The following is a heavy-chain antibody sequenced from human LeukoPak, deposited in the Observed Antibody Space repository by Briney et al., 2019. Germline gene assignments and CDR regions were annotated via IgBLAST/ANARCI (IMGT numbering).Heavy chain of an antibody. Sequence: PGGSLRLSCAASGFTFSDYYMSWIRQAPGKGLEWVSYISGSDSTIYYADSVKGRFTISRDNAKNSLYLQMNSLRAEDTAVYYCAAGEYDFWSGYRFDYWGQGTLVTVSS. CDR3: AAGEYDFWSGYRFDY. CDR1: GFTFSDYY. D-gene: IGHD3-3*01. J-gene: IGHJ4*02. V-gene: IGHV3-11*01. CDR2: ISGSDSTI.